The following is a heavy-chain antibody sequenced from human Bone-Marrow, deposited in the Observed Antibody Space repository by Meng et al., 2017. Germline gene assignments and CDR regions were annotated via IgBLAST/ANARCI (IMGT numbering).Heavy chain of an antibody. V-gene: IGHV4-34*01. Sequence: RCGSGSDRPSGALALTRAVYGRSFLSDYWSWIRQAPGKGLEWIGETNHSGSTNHNPSLKSRVTISLDTSKNQFSRKLSSVTAADTAVYYCAKARLWGDNWFDPWGQGTLVTVSS. J-gene: IGHJ5*02. D-gene: IGHD3-16*01. CDR2: TNHSGST. CDR3: AKARLWGDNWFDP. CDR1: GRSFLSDY.